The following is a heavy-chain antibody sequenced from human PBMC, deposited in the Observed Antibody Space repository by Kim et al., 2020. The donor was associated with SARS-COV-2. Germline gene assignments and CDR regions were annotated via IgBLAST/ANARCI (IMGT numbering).Heavy chain of an antibody. V-gene: IGHV3-20*01. CDR2: T. Sequence: TGYADSVKGRFTISRDNAKNSLYLQMNRLRAEDTALYHCASVIHPATIDYWGQGTLVTVSS. CDR3: ASVIHPATIDY. J-gene: IGHJ4*02. D-gene: IGHD1-26*01.